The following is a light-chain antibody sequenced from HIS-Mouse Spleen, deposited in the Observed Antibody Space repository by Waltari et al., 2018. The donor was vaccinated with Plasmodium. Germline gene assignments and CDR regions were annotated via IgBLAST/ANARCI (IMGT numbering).Light chain of an antibody. CDR1: QGISSY. Sequence: AIRMTPSPSSFSASTGDRVTITCRSSQGISSYLAWYHQKPGKAPKLLIYAASTLQSGVPSRFSGSGSGTDFTLTISCLQSEDFATYYCQQYYSYPYTFGQGTKLEIK. CDR2: AAS. V-gene: IGKV1-8*01. CDR3: QQYYSYPYT. J-gene: IGKJ2*01.